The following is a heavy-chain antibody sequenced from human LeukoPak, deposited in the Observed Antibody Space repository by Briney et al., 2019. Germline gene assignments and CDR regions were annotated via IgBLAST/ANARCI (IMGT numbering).Heavy chain of an antibody. J-gene: IGHJ3*02. CDR1: GDSVSNGNYY. CDR3: AGMQSGYSYRPPDDDAFDI. D-gene: IGHD5-18*01. CDR2: IYYTGST. Sequence: SETLSLTCTVSGDSVSNGNYYWSWLRQPPGKALEWIGYIYYTGSTYYNPSLKSRVTISVDTSKNQFSLKLSSVTAADTAVYYCAGMQSGYSYRPPDDDAFDIWGQGTMVTVSS. V-gene: IGHV4-61*01.